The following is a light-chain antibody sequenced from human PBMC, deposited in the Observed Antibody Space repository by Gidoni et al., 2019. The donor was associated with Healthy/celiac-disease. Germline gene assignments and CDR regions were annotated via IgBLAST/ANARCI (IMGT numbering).Light chain of an antibody. CDR2: GNS. CDR3: QSYDSSLSGWV. V-gene: IGLV1-40*01. J-gene: IGLJ3*02. Sequence: SVLTPPPSASGAPGQRVTISCTGSSSNIGAGYDVHWYQHLPGTAPKLLIYGNSNRPSGVPDRFSGSKSGTSASLAITGLQAEDEADYYCQSYDSSLSGWVFGGGTKLTVL. CDR1: SSNIGAGYD.